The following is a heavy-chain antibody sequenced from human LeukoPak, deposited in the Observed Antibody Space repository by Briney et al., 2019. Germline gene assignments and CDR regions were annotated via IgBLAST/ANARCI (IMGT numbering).Heavy chain of an antibody. CDR1: GFSFTSCA. CDR2: ISSSGSYI. J-gene: IGHJ4*02. D-gene: IGHD2-8*01. Sequence: GGSPRLSCAASGFSFTSCAMNWVRQAPGKGLEWVSSISSSGSYIYYADSVKGRFTISRDNAKNSLYLQMNSLRAEDTAVYYCARDEEGPLGFPCTNGVCPDFDYWGQGTLVTVSS. V-gene: IGHV3-21*01. CDR3: ARDEEGPLGFPCTNGVCPDFDY.